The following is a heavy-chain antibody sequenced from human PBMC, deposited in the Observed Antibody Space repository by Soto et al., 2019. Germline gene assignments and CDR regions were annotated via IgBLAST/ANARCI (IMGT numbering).Heavy chain of an antibody. CDR1: GFTFSSYS. CDR3: ARHPERIAQIGWFDT. J-gene: IGHJ5*02. D-gene: IGHD6-13*01. CDR2: ISSSSSTI. Sequence: EVQLVESGGGLVQPGGSLRLSCAASGFTFSSYSMNWVRQAPGKGLEWVSYISSSSSTIYYADSVKGRVTISRDNAKNSLYLQMNSLRAEDKAVYYCARHPERIAQIGWFDTWGERTLVTVSP. V-gene: IGHV3-48*01.